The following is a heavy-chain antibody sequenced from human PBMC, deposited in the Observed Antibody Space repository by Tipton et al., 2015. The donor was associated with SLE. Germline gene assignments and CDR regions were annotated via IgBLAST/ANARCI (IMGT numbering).Heavy chain of an antibody. D-gene: IGHD3-16*01. J-gene: IGHJ4*02. CDR1: GFTFSTSA. V-gene: IGHV3-33*01. CDR2: IWYDGSNK. Sequence: QLVQSGGGVVQSGTSPRLSCAASGFTFSTSAMHWVRQAPGKGLEGVAVIWYDGSNKFYADSVKGRFTISRDNSKNTVSLQMNSLRVEDTAVYFCARGRGGEFLDYWGQGTLVTVSS. CDR3: ARGRGGEFLDY.